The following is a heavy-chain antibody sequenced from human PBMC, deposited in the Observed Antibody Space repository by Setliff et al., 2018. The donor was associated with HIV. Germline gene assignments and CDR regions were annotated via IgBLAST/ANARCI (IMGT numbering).Heavy chain of an antibody. CDR1: GYTFSQYA. D-gene: IGHD1-26*01. Sequence: GASVKVSCKASGYTFSQYALHWVRQAPGQRLEWMGWINTGNENTRYSQKFQGRVSIIRDTSANTAYMELTNLRSDDSAIYYCARVSGGRPANYYYAMDVWGQGTTVTVSS. CDR3: ARVSGGRPANYYYAMDV. J-gene: IGHJ6*02. V-gene: IGHV1-3*04. CDR2: INTGNENT.